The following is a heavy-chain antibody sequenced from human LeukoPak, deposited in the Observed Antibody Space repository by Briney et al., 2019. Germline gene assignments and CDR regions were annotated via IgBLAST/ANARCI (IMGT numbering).Heavy chain of an antibody. D-gene: IGHD5-24*01. V-gene: IGHV4-59*08. CDR2: IYYSGST. J-gene: IGHJ3*02. CDR1: GGSISSYY. Sequence: SETLSLTCTVSGGSISSYYRSWIRQPPGKGLEWIGYIYYSGSTNYNPSLKSRVTISVDTSKNQFSLKLSSVTAADTAVYYCARRRDGYFGAFDIWGQGTMVTVSS. CDR3: ARRRDGYFGAFDI.